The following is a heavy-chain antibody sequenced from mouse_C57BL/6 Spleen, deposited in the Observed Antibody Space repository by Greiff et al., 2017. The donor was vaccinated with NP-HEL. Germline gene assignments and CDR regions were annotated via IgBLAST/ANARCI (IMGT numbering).Heavy chain of an antibody. Sequence: EVQLQQSGAELVRPGASVKLSCTASGFNIKDDYMHWVKQRPEQGLEWIGWIDPENGDTEYASKFQGKATITADTSSNTAYLQLSGLTSEDTAVYYCTTGSSPDDWGQGTSVTVSS. J-gene: IGHJ4*01. CDR2: IDPENGDT. D-gene: IGHD1-1*01. CDR3: TTGSSPDD. CDR1: GFNIKDDY. V-gene: IGHV14-4*01.